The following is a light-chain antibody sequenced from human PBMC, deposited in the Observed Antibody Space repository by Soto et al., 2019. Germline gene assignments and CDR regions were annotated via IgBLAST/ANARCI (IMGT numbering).Light chain of an antibody. V-gene: IGKV1-5*03. Sequence: DIQMTQYPSTLSASVGARVAITCRASQSISSWFAWYQQKPGKAPKLLSYKASSLESGVPSRFSGSGSGTEFTLTISSLQPDDFATYYCQQYGSFSPITFGGGTKV. CDR3: QQYGSFSPIT. CDR2: KAS. J-gene: IGKJ4*01. CDR1: QSISSW.